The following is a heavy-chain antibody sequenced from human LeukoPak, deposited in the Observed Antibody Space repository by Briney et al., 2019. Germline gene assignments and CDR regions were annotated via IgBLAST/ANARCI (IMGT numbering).Heavy chain of an antibody. V-gene: IGHV3-21*01. CDR3: ARDYYDSSGSSWYDP. D-gene: IGHD3-22*01. J-gene: IGHJ5*02. CDR1: GLTFSRYS. CDR2: ISSGSSFM. Sequence: GGSLRLSCAASGLTFSRYSMNWVRQAPGKGLEWVSSISSGSSFMYYADSVKGRFTISRDNAKNSLYLQMNSLRAKDTALHYCARDYYDSSGSSWYDPWGQGTLVTVSS.